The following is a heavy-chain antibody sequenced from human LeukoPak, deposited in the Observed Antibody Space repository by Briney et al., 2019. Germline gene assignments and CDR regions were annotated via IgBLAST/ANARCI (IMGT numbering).Heavy chain of an antibody. Sequence: SETLSLTCAVSGGSISSGDYYWSWIRQPPGKGLEWIGYIYYSGSTYYNPSLKSRVTISVDTSKNQFSLKLSSVTAADTAVYYCARDKRMGRLLWFGVLFDYWGQGTLVTVSS. CDR3: ARDKRMGRLLWFGVLFDY. CDR2: IYYSGST. V-gene: IGHV4-30-4*01. D-gene: IGHD3-10*01. CDR1: GGSISSGDYY. J-gene: IGHJ4*02.